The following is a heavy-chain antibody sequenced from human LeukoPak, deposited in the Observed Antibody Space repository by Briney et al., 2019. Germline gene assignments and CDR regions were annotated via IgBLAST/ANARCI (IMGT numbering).Heavy chain of an antibody. CDR1: GFTFSDYW. CDR3: ARALRRYSYGYPSPDY. D-gene: IGHD5-18*01. Sequence: GGSLRLSCAASGFTFSDYWMHWVRQAPGKGLEWVSGINWNGGSTGYADSVKGRFTISRDNAKNSLYLQMNSLRAEDTALYYCARALRRYSYGYPSPDYWGQGTLVTVSS. J-gene: IGHJ4*02. V-gene: IGHV3-20*04. CDR2: INWNGGST.